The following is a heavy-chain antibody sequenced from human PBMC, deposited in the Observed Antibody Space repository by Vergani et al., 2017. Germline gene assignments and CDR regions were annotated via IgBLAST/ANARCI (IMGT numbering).Heavy chain of an antibody. V-gene: IGHV1-69*02. J-gene: IGHJ6*02. Sequence: QVQLVQSGAEVKKPGSSVKVSCKASGGTFSSYTISWVRQAPGQGLEWMGRIIPILGIANYAQKFQGRVTITADKSTSTAYMELSSLGSEDTCVYYCARRCGGAEVYGMDIWGQGTKVTVSS. CDR3: ARRCGGAEVYGMDI. CDR1: GGTFSSYT. CDR2: IIPILGIA. D-gene: IGHD2-21*01.